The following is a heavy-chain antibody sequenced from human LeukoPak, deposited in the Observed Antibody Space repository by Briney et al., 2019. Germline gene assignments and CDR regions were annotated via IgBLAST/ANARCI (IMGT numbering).Heavy chain of an antibody. D-gene: IGHD2-21*01. CDR1: GYTFTSYY. Sequence: GASVKVSCKASGYTFTSYYMHWVRQAPGQGLEWMGIINPSGGSTSYAQKFQGRVTMTRDTSTSTVCMELSSLRSEDTAVYYCARAHSRGYYMDVWGKGTTVTVSS. J-gene: IGHJ6*03. CDR3: ARAHSRGYYMDV. V-gene: IGHV1-46*03. CDR2: INPSGGST.